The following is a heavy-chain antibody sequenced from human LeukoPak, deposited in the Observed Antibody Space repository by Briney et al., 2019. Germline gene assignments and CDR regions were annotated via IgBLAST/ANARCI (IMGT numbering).Heavy chain of an antibody. Sequence: GGSLRLSCAASGFTFSSYAMSWVRQAPGKGLEWVSAISGSGGSTYYADSVKGRFTISRDNSKNTLYLQMNSLRAEDTAVYYCAKDHDSSGYYPRFGYWGQGTLVTVSS. J-gene: IGHJ4*02. D-gene: IGHD3-22*01. V-gene: IGHV3-23*01. CDR1: GFTFSSYA. CDR3: AKDHDSSGYYPRFGY. CDR2: ISGSGGST.